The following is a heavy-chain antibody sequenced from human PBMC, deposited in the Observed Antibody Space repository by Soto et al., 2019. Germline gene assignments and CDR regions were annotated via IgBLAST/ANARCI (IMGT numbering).Heavy chain of an antibody. J-gene: IGHJ4*02. Sequence: QITLKESGPTLVKPTQTLTLTCTFSGFSLSTSGVGVGWIRQPPGKALEWLALIYWDDDKRYSPSLKSRLTVTKDTSKNQVVLTTINMDPVDTGTYYCAVLIEFSSSSYFDYWGQGTLVTVSS. CDR3: AVLIEFSSSSYFDY. CDR1: GFSLSTSGVG. CDR2: IYWDDDK. D-gene: IGHD6-6*01. V-gene: IGHV2-5*02.